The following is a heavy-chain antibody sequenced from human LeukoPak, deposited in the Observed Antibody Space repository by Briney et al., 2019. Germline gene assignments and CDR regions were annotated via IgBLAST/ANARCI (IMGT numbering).Heavy chain of an antibody. CDR3: ARGPSWTGGRPNWLDP. J-gene: IGHJ5*02. Sequence: ASVKVSCKASGYTFTGYYMHWVRQAPGQGLEWMGWINPNSGGTNYAQKFQGWVTMTRDTSISTAYMELSRLRSDDTAVYYCARGPSWTGGRPNWLDPWGQGTLVTVSS. D-gene: IGHD3/OR15-3a*01. V-gene: IGHV1-2*04. CDR2: INPNSGGT. CDR1: GYTFTGYY.